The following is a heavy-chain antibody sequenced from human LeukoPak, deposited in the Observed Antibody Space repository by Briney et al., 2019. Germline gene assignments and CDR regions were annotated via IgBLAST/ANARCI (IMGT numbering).Heavy chain of an antibody. J-gene: IGHJ4*02. D-gene: IGHD5-18*01. CDR3: ASRGYSYGSPALFDY. CDR1: GFTFSSYE. V-gene: IGHV3-48*03. CDR2: ISSSGSTI. Sequence: GGSLRLSCAASGFTFSSYEMNWVRQAPGKGVEWVSYISSSGSTIYYADSVKGRFTISRDNAKNSLYLQMNSLRAEDTAVYYCASRGYSYGSPALFDYWGQGTLVTVSS.